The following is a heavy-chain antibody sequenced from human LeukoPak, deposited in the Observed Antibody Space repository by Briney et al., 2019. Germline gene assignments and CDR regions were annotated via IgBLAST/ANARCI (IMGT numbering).Heavy chain of an antibody. J-gene: IGHJ4*02. CDR2: IYYSGST. CDR3: ARGADSSSWFASPDF. Sequence: SETLSLTCTVSGVSISSSNSYWGWIRQPPGKGLEWIGSIYYSGSTYYNPSLKSRVTISVDTSKNQFSLKLSSVTAADTAVYYCARGADSSSWFASPDFWGQGTLVTVSS. CDR1: GVSISSSNSY. D-gene: IGHD6-13*01. V-gene: IGHV4-39*07.